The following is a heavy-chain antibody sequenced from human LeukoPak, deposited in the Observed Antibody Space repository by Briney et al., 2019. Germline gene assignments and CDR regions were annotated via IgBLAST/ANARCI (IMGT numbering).Heavy chain of an antibody. Sequence: ASVKVSCKVSGYTLTELSMHWVRQAPGKGLEWMGGFDPEDGETIYAQKFQGRVTMTEDTSTDTAYMELSSLRSDDTAVYYCARLSGGCSSTSCYRGAPLGYWGQGTLVTVSS. CDR3: ARLSGGCSSTSCYRGAPLGY. CDR2: FDPEDGET. D-gene: IGHD2-2*02. CDR1: GYTLTELS. V-gene: IGHV1-24*01. J-gene: IGHJ4*02.